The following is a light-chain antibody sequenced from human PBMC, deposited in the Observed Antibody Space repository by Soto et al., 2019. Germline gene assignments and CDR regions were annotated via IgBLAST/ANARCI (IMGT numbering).Light chain of an antibody. CDR1: PSDIGVYDF. CDR3: CSYTSSPYL. CDR2: EVL. Sequence: QSVLTQPASVSGSLGQSITISCTGSPSDIGVYDFVSWFQQRPGRAPKLIIYEVLNQPSGVSDHYSGSKSANTASLTISGLQADDEADYYCCSYTSSPYLFGSGTKVTVL. J-gene: IGLJ1*01. V-gene: IGLV2-14*01.